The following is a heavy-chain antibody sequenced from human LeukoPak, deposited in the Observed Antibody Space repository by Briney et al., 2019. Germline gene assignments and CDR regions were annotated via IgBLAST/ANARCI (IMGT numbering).Heavy chain of an antibody. J-gene: IGHJ5*02. CDR2: IYYSGGT. V-gene: IGHV4-39*01. CDR1: GGSLSCYQ. D-gene: IGHD2-2*01. CDR3: ARQIVPAAPIDP. Sequence: PSETLSLTCTVSGGSLSCYQWGWIRQPPGKGLEWIGSIYYSGGTYYNPSLKRRVNISVDTSKHQFSLKLSSVTAADTAMYYCARQIVPAAPIDPWGQGTLVTVSS.